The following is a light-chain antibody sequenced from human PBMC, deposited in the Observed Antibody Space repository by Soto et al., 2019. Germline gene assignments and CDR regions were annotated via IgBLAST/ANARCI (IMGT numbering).Light chain of an antibody. J-gene: IGKJ4*01. CDR2: GAS. CDR3: QQYSTSRLT. CDR1: QSVTSSY. Sequence: EIVLTQSPGTLSLSPGERATLSCRASQSVTSSYLAWYQQKPGQAPRLLISGASSRATGIPDRFTGSGSGTDCTLTISRLELEDFAVYYCQQYSTSRLTFGGGTKVDIK. V-gene: IGKV3-20*01.